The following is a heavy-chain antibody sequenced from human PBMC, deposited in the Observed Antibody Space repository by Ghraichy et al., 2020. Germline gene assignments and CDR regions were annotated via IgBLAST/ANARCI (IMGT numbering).Heavy chain of an antibody. Sequence: SETLSLTCAVYGGSFSGYYWTWIRQTPGKGLEWIGEIKQSGSTNYKPSLKSRVTISVDTSKNQFSLKLSSVTAADTAVYYCARDTIRDGMDVWGQGTTVTVSS. CDR3: ARDTIRDGMDV. J-gene: IGHJ6*02. CDR1: GGSFSGYY. D-gene: IGHD5-12*01. CDR2: IKQSGST. V-gene: IGHV4-34*01.